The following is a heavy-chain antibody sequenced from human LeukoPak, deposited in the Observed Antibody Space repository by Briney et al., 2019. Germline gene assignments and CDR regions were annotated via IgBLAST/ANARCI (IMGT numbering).Heavy chain of an antibody. CDR3: ATWRRYSCFDY. D-gene: IGHD5-18*01. Sequence: SETLSLTCTVSGGSISSYYWGWIRQPPGQGLECIGYIYYSGSTNYNPSLKSRVTMSVDTSKNQFSLRLSSVTAADTAVYYCATWRRYSCFDYWGQGALVTVSS. CDR2: IYYSGST. V-gene: IGHV4-59*01. CDR1: GGSISSYY. J-gene: IGHJ4*02.